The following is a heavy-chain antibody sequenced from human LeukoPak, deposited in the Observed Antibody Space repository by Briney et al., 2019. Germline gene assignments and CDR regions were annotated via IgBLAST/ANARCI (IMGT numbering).Heavy chain of an antibody. V-gene: IGHV4-4*02. CDR3: ARDKGVCSGGNCYSAFDY. J-gene: IGHJ4*02. D-gene: IGHD2-15*01. Sequence: PSETQSLTCAVSGGSISSSNWWSWVRQPPGKGLEWIGEIYQSGSTNYNPSLKSRVTISVDKSKNEFSLKLTSVTAADTAVYYCARDKGVCSGGNCYSAFDYWGQGTLVTVSS. CDR1: GGSISSSNW. CDR2: IYQSGST.